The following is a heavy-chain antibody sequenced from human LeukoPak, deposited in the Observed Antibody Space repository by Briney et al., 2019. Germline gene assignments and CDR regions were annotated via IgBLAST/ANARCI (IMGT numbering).Heavy chain of an antibody. Sequence: GEPLKISCKGSGYSFTSYWISWVRQMPGKGLEWMGRIDPSDSYTNYSPSFQGHVTISADKSISTAYLQWSSLKASDTAMYYCASHQGDPYGMDVWGQGTTVTVSS. D-gene: IGHD3-16*01. CDR1: GYSFTSYW. V-gene: IGHV5-10-1*01. J-gene: IGHJ6*02. CDR3: ASHQGDPYGMDV. CDR2: IDPSDSYT.